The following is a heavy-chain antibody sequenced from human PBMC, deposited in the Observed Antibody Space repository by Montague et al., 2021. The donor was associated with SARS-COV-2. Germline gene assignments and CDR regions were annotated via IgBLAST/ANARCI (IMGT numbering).Heavy chain of an antibody. CDR1: GGSISSNLFY. D-gene: IGHD3-10*01. Sequence: SETLSLTCTVSGGSISSNLFYWGWIRQLPGKGLEWIGSIYYSGSTYYXXXLKSRVTISVDTSKNQFSLKLSSVTAADTAVYYCAIPMVRGFSRAFDIWGQGTMVTVSS. CDR2: IYYSGST. J-gene: IGHJ3*02. CDR3: AIPMVRGFSRAFDI. V-gene: IGHV4-39*07.